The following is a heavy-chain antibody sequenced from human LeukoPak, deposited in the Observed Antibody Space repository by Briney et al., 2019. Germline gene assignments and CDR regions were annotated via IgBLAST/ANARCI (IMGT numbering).Heavy chain of an antibody. Sequence: SETLSLTCAVYGGSFSGYYWSWIRQPPGKGLEWIGEINHSGSTNYNPSLKSRVTISVDTSKNQFSLKLSSVTAADTAVYYCARGIAARPDDYYYYTDVWGKGTTVTVSS. CDR1: GGSFSGYY. CDR3: ARGIAARPDDYYYYTDV. J-gene: IGHJ6*03. V-gene: IGHV4-34*01. CDR2: INHSGST. D-gene: IGHD6-6*01.